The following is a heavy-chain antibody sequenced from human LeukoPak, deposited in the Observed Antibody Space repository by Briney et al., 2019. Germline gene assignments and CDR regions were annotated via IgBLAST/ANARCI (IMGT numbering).Heavy chain of an antibody. CDR2: INPNSGGT. CDR1: GYTFTGYY. D-gene: IGHD3-3*01. Sequence: VASVKVSCKASGYTFTGYYMHWVRQAPGQGLEWMGWINPNSGGTNYAQKFQGRVTMTRDTSISTAYMELSSLRSEDTAVYYCAREGAYDFWSGYPSRYYYGMDVWGQGTTVTVSS. CDR3: AREGAYDFWSGYPSRYYYGMDV. J-gene: IGHJ6*02. V-gene: IGHV1-2*02.